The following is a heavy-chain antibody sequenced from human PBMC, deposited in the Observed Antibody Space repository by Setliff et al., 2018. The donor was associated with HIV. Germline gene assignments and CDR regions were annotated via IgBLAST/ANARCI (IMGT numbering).Heavy chain of an antibody. CDR3: ARRPIKGYGPFDS. Sequence: SETLSLTCAVSGGSISSSNWWRWVRQPPGKGLEWIGEIYHSGSTKYKSSLKSRVAMSVDTSRNQFSLKLTSVTAADTAVYYCARRPIKGYGPFDSWGPGTLVTVSS. D-gene: IGHD2-15*01. V-gene: IGHV4-4*02. CDR2: IYHSGST. J-gene: IGHJ4*02. CDR1: GGSISSSNW.